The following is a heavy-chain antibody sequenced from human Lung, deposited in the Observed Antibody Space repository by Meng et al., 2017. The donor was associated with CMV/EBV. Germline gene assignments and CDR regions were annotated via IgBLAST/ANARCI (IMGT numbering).Heavy chain of an antibody. V-gene: IGHV3-7*01. Sequence: ESLKISCAASGFTIGNYWMTWVRQAPGKGREWLANVNEDGSENNYVDSVKGRFTISRDNDKNLVYLHMNRLRVEDTAVYFCTKLFDYWGQGTLVTVSS. CDR2: VNEDGSEN. CDR1: GFTIGNYW. J-gene: IGHJ4*02. CDR3: TKLFDY.